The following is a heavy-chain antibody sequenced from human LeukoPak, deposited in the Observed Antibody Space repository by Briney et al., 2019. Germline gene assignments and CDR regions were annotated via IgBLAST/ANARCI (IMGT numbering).Heavy chain of an antibody. CDR3: ARDLLPSGSGKY. CDR1: GYTFTGYY. CDR2: INPNSGGT. Sequence: ASVKVSCKASGYTFTGYYMHWVRQAPGQGLEWMGWINPNSGGTNYAQKCQGRVTMTRDTSISTAYMELSRPRSDDTPVYYCARDLLPSGSGKYWGQGTLVTVSS. V-gene: IGHV1-2*02. D-gene: IGHD3-10*01. J-gene: IGHJ4*02.